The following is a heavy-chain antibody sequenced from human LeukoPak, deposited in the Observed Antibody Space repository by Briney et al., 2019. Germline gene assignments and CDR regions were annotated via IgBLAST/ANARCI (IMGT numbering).Heavy chain of an antibody. Sequence: GGSLRLSCTASGFTFSSFAMHWVRQAPGKGLEWVAVISYDGSNKYYADSVKGRFTISRDNSKNTLYLQMNSLRTEDTAVYYCARDVSSGTPYWGQGTLVTVSS. V-gene: IGHV3-30*04. CDR1: GFTFSSFA. D-gene: IGHD3-22*01. CDR2: ISYDGSNK. CDR3: ARDVSSGTPY. J-gene: IGHJ4*02.